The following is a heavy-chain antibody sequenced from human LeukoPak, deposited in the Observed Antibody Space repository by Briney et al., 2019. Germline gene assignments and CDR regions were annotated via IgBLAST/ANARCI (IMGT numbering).Heavy chain of an antibody. Sequence: GGSLRLSCAASGFTFSNCWMHWVRQAPGKGLEWVSRIESDGSRTRYADSVKGRFTISRDNSKNTLYLQMNSLRAEDTAVYYCARDPNSYGRGTFDYWGQGTLVTVSS. CDR2: IESDGSRT. J-gene: IGHJ4*02. CDR3: ARDPNSYGRGTFDY. V-gene: IGHV3-74*01. CDR1: GFTFSNCW. D-gene: IGHD5-18*01.